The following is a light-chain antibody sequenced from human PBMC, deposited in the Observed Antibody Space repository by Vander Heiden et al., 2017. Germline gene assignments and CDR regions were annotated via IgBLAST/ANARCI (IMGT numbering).Light chain of an antibody. Sequence: DIQITQSPSTLSPSVGDRVTITCRASQSISSWLAWYQQKPGKAPKLLIYKASSLESGVPSRFSGSGSGTEFTLTISSLQPDDFATYYCQQYNSYPYTFGQGTKLEIK. CDR3: QQYNSYPYT. CDR2: KAS. V-gene: IGKV1-5*03. CDR1: QSISSW. J-gene: IGKJ2*01.